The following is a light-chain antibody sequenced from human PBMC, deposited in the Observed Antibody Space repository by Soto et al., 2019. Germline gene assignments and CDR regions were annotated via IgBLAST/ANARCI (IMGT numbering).Light chain of an antibody. CDR2: EVN. CDR1: SSDVGGYNY. J-gene: IGLJ1*01. CDR3: SSYTSNSPYV. V-gene: IGLV2-14*01. Sequence: QSALTQPASVSRTPGQTITISCTGTSSDVGGYNYVSWYQQHPGKAPKLMIYEVNNRPSGVSNRFSGSKSGNTASLTVSGLQAEDEADYYCSSYTSNSPYVFGTGTKVTVL.